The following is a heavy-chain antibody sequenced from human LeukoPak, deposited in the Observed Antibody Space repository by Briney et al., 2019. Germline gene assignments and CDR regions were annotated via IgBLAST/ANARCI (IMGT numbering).Heavy chain of an antibody. CDR2: ISAYNGNT. CDR3: ARDRALRYCSSTSCYYSWDY. CDR1: GYTFTSYG. Sequence: VASVKVSCKASGYTFTSYGISWVRQAPGQGLEWMGWISAYNGNTNYAQKLQGRVTMTTDTSTSTAYMELRSLRSDDTAVYYCARDRALRYCSSTSCYYSWDYWGQGILVTVSS. V-gene: IGHV1-18*01. J-gene: IGHJ4*02. D-gene: IGHD2-2*01.